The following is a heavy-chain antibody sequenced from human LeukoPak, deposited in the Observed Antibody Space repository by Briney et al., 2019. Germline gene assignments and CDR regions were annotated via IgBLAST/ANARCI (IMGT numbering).Heavy chain of an antibody. CDR1: GFTFSSYW. D-gene: IGHD2-8*01. CDR2: INQAGSQK. J-gene: IGHJ4*02. Sequence: GGSLRLSCAASGFTFSSYWMTWVRQVPGKGLEWVANINQAGSQKYYVDSVKGRFTISRDNAKNSLYLQMNSLRVEDTAVYYCARDPDCTSDVCFDYWGQGTLVTVSS. V-gene: IGHV3-7*01. CDR3: ARDPDCTSDVCFDY.